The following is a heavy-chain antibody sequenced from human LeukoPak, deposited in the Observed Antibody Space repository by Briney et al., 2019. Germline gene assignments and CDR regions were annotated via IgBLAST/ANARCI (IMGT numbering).Heavy chain of an antibody. Sequence: GASVKVSCKASGYTFTGYYMHWVRQAPGQGLEWMGWINPNSGGTNYAQKFQGRVTMTRDTSISTAYMELSRLRSGDTAVYYCARGGVYYRRPGVWEFDYWGQGTLVTVSS. D-gene: IGHD1-14*01. CDR1: GYTFTGYY. CDR2: INPNSGGT. CDR3: ARGGVYYRRPGVWEFDY. V-gene: IGHV1-2*02. J-gene: IGHJ4*02.